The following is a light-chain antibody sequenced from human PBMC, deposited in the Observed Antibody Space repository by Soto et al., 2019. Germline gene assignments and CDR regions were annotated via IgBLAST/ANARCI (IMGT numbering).Light chain of an antibody. Sequence: QLVLTQSPSASGSLGASVKFTCTLSSGHSSYAIAWHQQQPEKGPRYLMKLNSDGSHSKGDGIPDRFSGSSSGAERYLTISSLQSEDEADYYCQTWGTGIHVFGTGTKLTVL. V-gene: IGLV4-69*01. CDR3: QTWGTGIHV. CDR2: LNSDGSH. J-gene: IGLJ1*01. CDR1: SGHSSYA.